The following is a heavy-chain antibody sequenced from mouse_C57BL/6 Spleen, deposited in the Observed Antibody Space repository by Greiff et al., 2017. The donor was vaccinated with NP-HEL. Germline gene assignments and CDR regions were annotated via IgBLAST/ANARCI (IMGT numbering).Heavy chain of an antibody. V-gene: IGHV2-2*01. CDR2: IWSGGST. CDR3: ASHYYDYDYYAMDY. J-gene: IGHJ4*01. D-gene: IGHD2-4*01. CDR1: GFSLTSYG. Sequence: QVQLKQSGPGLVQPSQSLSITCTVSGFSLTSYGVHWVRQSPGKGLEWLGVIWSGGSTDYNAAFISRLSISKDNSKSQVFFKMNSLQADDTAIYYCASHYYDYDYYAMDYWGQGTSVTVSS.